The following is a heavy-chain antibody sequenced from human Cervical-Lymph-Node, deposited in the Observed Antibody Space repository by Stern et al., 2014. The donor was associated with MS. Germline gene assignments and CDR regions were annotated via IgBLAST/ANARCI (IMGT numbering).Heavy chain of an antibody. V-gene: IGHV1-8*02. J-gene: IGHJ4*02. CDR3: AMLNNYYDHLGALDF. Sequence: QVQLVESGAEVKEPGASVKVSCTASGYSFTSYDIIWVRQATGQGLEWMGWMKPNSSNTASAPKFQGRVTLTRSTSISTAYMELSSLRSEDTSVYYCAMLNNYYDHLGALDFWGQGTLVTVSS. CDR1: GYSFTSYD. CDR2: MKPNSSNT. D-gene: IGHD3-22*01.